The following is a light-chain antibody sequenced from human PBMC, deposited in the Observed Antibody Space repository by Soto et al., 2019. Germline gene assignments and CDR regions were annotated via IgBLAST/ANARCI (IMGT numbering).Light chain of an antibody. CDR3: QQYGSSPFT. V-gene: IGKV3-20*01. CDR2: GAS. CDR1: QSVSGY. Sequence: EIVLTQSPGTLSLSPGERATLSCRARQSVSGYLAWYQQKPGQAPRLLIYGASSRATGIPDRFSGSGSGTDFTLTISRLEPEDFAVYYCQQYGSSPFTFGPGTKGDIK. J-gene: IGKJ3*01.